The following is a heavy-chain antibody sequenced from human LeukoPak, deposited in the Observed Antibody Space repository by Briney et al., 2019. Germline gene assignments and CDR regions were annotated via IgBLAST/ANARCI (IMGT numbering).Heavy chain of an antibody. Sequence: PSETLSLTCAVSGCTISSYHWSWIRQSPGKGLEWIGFIYSPGSTNYYPSLKRRVSILVDTSKNQFSLKLPSVTAADTAVYDCARRHIAAASTLEYWGERALVTVSS. CDR3: ARRHIAAASTLEY. J-gene: IGHJ4*02. V-gene: IGHV4-59*01. CDR1: GCTISSYH. D-gene: IGHD6-13*01. CDR2: IYSPGST.